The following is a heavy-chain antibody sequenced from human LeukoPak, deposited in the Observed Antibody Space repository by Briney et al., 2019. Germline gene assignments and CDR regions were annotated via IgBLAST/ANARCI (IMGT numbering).Heavy chain of an antibody. J-gene: IGHJ4*02. CDR2: ISYDGSNK. CDR3: AKDVAAVGTIPDY. V-gene: IGHV3-30*18. CDR1: GFTFSSYG. Sequence: PGGSLRLSCAASGFTFSSYGMHWVRQAPGKGLEWVAVISYDGSNKQYIDSVKGRFTISRDNSKNTLYLQMNSLRAEDTAVYYCAKDVAAVGTIPDYWGQGALVTVSS. D-gene: IGHD6-13*01.